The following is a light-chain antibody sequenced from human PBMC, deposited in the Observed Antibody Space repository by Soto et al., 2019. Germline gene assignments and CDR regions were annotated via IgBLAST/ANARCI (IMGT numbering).Light chain of an antibody. CDR2: DAS. V-gene: IGKV3-11*01. Sequence: EIVLTQSPDTLSLSPGERATLSCRASQSVSSTFLAWYQQKPGQAPRLLIYDASNRATGIPARFSGSGSGTDFTLTISSLEPEDFAVYYCQQRSNWPRGLTFGGGTKVDIK. CDR1: QSVSSTF. CDR3: QQRSNWPRGLT. J-gene: IGKJ4*01.